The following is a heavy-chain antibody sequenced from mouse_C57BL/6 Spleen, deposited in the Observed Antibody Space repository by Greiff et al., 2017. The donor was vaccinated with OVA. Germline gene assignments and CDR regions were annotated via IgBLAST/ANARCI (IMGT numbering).Heavy chain of an antibody. CDR1: GYTFTDYY. D-gene: IGHD2-1*01. J-gene: IGHJ2*01. V-gene: IGHV1-26*01. CDR3: ARYDYYGNYFDD. Sequence: EVQLQQSGPELVKPGASVKISCKASGYTFTDYYMNWVKQSHGKSLEWIGDINPNNGGTSYNQKFKGKATLTVDKSSSTAYMELRSLTSEDSAVYYCARYDYYGNYFDDWGQGTTLTVSS. CDR2: INPNNGGT.